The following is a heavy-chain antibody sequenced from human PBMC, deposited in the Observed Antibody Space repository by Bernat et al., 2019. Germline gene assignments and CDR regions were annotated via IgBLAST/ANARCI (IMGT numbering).Heavy chain of an antibody. CDR1: GGSISSYY. D-gene: IGHD2-21*02. CDR2: IYYSGST. CDR3: ARGHIVVVTAIRKPRRWFDP. J-gene: IGHJ5*02. Sequence: QVQLQESGPGLVKPSETLSLTCTVSGGSISSYYWSWIRQPPGKGLEWIGYIYYSGSTNYNPSLKSRVTISVDTSKNQFSLKLSSVTAADTAVYYCARGHIVVVTAIRKPRRWFDPWGQGTLVTVSS. V-gene: IGHV4-59*01.